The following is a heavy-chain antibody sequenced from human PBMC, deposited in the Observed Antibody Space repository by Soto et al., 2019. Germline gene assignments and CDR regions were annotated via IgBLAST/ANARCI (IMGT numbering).Heavy chain of an antibody. D-gene: IGHD6-6*01. V-gene: IGHV3-48*02. CDR2: TSSGSATI. J-gene: IGHJ2*01. CDR3: ARDSASYSSSSGSYWYFDL. Sequence: EVQLVESGGGLVQPGGSLRLSCAASGFTFSSYSMNWVRQAPGKGLEWVSYTSSGSATIYYADSVKGRFTISRDNAKNSLYLQMNSLRDEHTAVYYCARDSASYSSSSGSYWYFDLWGRGTLVAVSS. CDR1: GFTFSSYS.